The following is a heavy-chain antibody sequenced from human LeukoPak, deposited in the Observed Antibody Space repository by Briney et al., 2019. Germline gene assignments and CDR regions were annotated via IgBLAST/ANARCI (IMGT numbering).Heavy chain of an antibody. CDR3: AKVPSSHYYGSGDPDAFDI. D-gene: IGHD3-10*01. J-gene: IGHJ3*02. Sequence: GGSLRLSCAASGFTFSSFTMNWVRQAPGKGLEWVAVISYDGSNKYYADSVKGRFTISRDNSKNTLYLQMNSLRAEDTAVYYCAKVPSSHYYGSGDPDAFDIWGQGTMVTVSS. CDR1: GFTFSSFT. V-gene: IGHV3-30*04. CDR2: ISYDGSNK.